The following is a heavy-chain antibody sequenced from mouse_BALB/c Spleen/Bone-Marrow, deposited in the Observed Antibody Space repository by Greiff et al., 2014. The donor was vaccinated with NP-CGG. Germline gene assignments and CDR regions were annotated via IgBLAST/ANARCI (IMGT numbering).Heavy chain of an antibody. V-gene: IGHV1-54*01. CDR2: INPGTGGT. CDR1: GYAFTYYL. CDR3: ARRPWFAY. J-gene: IGHJ3*01. Sequence: VKLMESGAEQVRPGTSVRVSCKAAGYAFTYYLIDWIKQRPGQRPGQGLEWIGVINPGTGGTNYNEKFKGRATLTADNSSSTAYMQLSSLTSDDSAVYFCARRPWFAYWGQGTLVTVPA.